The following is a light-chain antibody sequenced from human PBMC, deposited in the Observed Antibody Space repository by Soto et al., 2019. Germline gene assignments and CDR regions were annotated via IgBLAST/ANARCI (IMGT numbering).Light chain of an antibody. CDR3: QQLNTFPVT. V-gene: IGKV1-9*01. CDR2: ASS. Sequence: DIQLIQSPSFLSASVGDRVTITCRASQGISSYLAWYQQTPGKAPKLLIYASSTLQSGVPSRFSGSGSGTEFTLTISSLQPEDFATYYCQQLNTFPVTFGQGTRLDI. J-gene: IGKJ5*01. CDR1: QGISSY.